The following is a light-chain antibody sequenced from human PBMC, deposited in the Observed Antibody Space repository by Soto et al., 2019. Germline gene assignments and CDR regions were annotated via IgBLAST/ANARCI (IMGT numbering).Light chain of an antibody. CDR3: QQYGGSPSFT. V-gene: IGKV3-20*01. J-gene: IGKJ3*01. Sequence: EIVLTQSPGTLSLSPGERATLSCRASQSVSSSYLGWYQQKPGQAPRLLIYGASGRATAIPDRFSGSGSGTDFTLTIRRLEPEDFAVYYCQQYGGSPSFTFGPGTKVDIK. CDR2: GAS. CDR1: QSVSSSY.